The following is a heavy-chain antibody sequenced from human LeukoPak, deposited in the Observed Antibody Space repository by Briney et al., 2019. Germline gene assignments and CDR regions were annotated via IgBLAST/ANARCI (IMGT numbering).Heavy chain of an antibody. CDR3: AREAQGDDGGWFDP. V-gene: IGHV4-38-2*02. CDR2: LSDSGNSGTT. Sequence: TSETLSLTCTFSGYSVISGYFWGWIRQPPGKGLEWIGSLSDSGNSGTTYYNPSLKSRVTMSVDTTKNQFSLGLSSVTAADTAVYYCAREAQGDDGGWFDPWGQGTLVTVSS. D-gene: IGHD2-21*02. CDR1: GYSVISGYF. J-gene: IGHJ5*02.